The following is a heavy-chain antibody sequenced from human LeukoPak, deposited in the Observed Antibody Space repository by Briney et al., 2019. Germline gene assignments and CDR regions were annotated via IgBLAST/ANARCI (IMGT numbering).Heavy chain of an antibody. CDR2: ISGSGGST. J-gene: IGHJ4*02. CDR3: GKDSLRYFDWSEIDY. CDR1: GFTFSSYA. D-gene: IGHD3-9*01. Sequence: GGSLRLSCAASGFTFSSYAMSWVRQAPGKGLEWVSTISGSGGSTYYADSVKGRFTISRDNSKNTLYLQMNSLRAEDTAVYYCGKDSLRYFDWSEIDYWGQGTLVTVSS. V-gene: IGHV3-23*01.